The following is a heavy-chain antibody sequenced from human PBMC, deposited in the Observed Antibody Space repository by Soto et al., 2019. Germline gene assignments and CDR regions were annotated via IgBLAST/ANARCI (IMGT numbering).Heavy chain of an antibody. CDR3: ARDIYYYDISGPDSHGDI. D-gene: IGHD3-22*01. J-gene: IGHJ3*02. V-gene: IGHV3-7*01. Sequence: GGSLRLSCAASGFTFSSYWMSWVRQAPGKGLEWVANIKQDGSEKYYVDSVKGRFTISRDNAKNSLYLQMNSLRAEDTAVYYCARDIYYYDISGPDSHGDIWGQGTMVTLSS. CDR1: GFTFSSYW. CDR2: IKQDGSEK.